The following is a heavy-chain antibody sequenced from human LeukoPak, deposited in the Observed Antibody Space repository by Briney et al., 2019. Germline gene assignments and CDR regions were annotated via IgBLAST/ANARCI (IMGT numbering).Heavy chain of an antibody. Sequence: SETLSLTCTVSGDXISTYYCSWIRQPPGKRLEWIGYIYNSGSTNYNPSLKSRVTISVDTSKNQVSLKLSSVTAADTAVYYCARLGTDYWGQGILVTVSS. CDR2: IYNSGST. CDR3: ARLGTDY. J-gene: IGHJ4*02. CDR1: GDXISTYY. V-gene: IGHV4-59*01. D-gene: IGHD1-1*01.